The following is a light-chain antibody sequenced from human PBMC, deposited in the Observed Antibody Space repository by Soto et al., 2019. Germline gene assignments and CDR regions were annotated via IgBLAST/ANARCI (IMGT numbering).Light chain of an antibody. Sequence: EIVMTQSPPTLSVSPGERAALSCRASQSVSSNLAWYQQKPGQAPRLLIYGASTRATGIPARFSGSGSGTEFTLTISSLQSEDFAVYYCQQYNNWPWTFDQGTKVDIK. CDR3: QQYNNWPWT. V-gene: IGKV3-15*01. CDR1: QSVSSN. CDR2: GAS. J-gene: IGKJ1*01.